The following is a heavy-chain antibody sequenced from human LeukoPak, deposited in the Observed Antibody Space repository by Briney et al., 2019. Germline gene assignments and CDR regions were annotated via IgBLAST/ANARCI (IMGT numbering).Heavy chain of an antibody. CDR3: AKTWAAAIPGTIDY. CDR2: ISYDGSNT. V-gene: IGHV3-30*18. CDR1: GFTSSSHG. J-gene: IGHJ4*02. D-gene: IGHD2-2*02. Sequence: GGSLRLSCAASGFTSSSHGMHWVRQGPGKGLEWVAVISYDGSNTYYADSVKGRFTISRDNSKNTLYLQMNSLRAEDTAVYYCAKTWAAAIPGTIDYWGQGTLVTVSS.